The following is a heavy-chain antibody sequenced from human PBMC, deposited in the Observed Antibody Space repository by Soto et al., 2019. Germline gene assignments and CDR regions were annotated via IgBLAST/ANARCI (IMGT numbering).Heavy chain of an antibody. CDR2: IKSQSDGGAT. CDR1: GFLFSNAW. Sequence: PGGSLRLSCAASGFLFSNAWRSWVRQGPGKGLEWVARIKSQSDGGATEYAAAVKGRFTISRDDSNNAVYLQMDSLTSDDTAVYYCLTAPITLWPYDYWGQGTPVTVSS. CDR3: LTAPITLWPYDY. J-gene: IGHJ4*02. V-gene: IGHV3-15*01. D-gene: IGHD3-16*01.